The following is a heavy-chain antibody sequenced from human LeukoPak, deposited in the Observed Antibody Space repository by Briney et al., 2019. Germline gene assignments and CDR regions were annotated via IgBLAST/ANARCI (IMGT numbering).Heavy chain of an antibody. V-gene: IGHV3-74*01. J-gene: IGHJ4*02. Sequence: GGSLRLSCAASGFTFSAHNMNWVRQAPGKGLVWVSRINSDGSSTSYADSVKGRFTISRDNAKNTLYLQMNSLRAEDTAVYYCAREGLLVPFDYWGQGTLATVSS. CDR2: INSDGSST. CDR1: GFTFSAHN. D-gene: IGHD6-13*01. CDR3: AREGLLVPFDY.